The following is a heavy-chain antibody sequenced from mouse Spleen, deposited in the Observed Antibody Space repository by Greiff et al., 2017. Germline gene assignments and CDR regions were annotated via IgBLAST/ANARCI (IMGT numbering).Heavy chain of an antibody. CDR3: ARGGWGYAMDY. CDR1: GFTFSSYG. D-gene: IGHD2-3*01. CDR2: INSNGGST. Sequence: EVKLVESGGGLVQPGGSLKLSCAASGFTFSSYGMSWVRQTPDKRLELVATINSNGGSTYYPDSVKGRFTISRDNAKNTLYLQMSSLKSEDTAMYYCARGGWGYAMDYWGQGTSVTVSS. J-gene: IGHJ4*01. V-gene: IGHV5-6-3*01.